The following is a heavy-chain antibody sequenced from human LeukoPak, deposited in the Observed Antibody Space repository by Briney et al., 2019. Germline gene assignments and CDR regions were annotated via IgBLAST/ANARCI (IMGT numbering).Heavy chain of an antibody. CDR2: ISYDGSNK. J-gene: IGHJ6*02. CDR3: AKDHLGRMYGGYESYYYYGMDV. V-gene: IGHV3-30*18. Sequence: GGSLRLSCAASGFTSSSYAMSWVRQAPGKGLEWVAVISYDGSNKYYADSVKGRFTISRDNSKNTLYLQMNSLRAEDTAVYYCAKDHLGRMYGGYESYYYYGMDVWGQGTTVTVSS. D-gene: IGHD5-12*01. CDR1: GFTSSSYA.